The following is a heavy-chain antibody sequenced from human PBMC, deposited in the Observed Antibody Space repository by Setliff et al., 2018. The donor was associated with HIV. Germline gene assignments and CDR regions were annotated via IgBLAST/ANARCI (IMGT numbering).Heavy chain of an antibody. D-gene: IGHD1-26*01. CDR2: ISAYNGNT. V-gene: IGHV1-18*01. Sequence: GASVKVSCKASGYTFTSYGISWVRQAPGQGLEWMGWISAYNGNTNYAQKLQGRVTMTTDTSTSTAYMELGSLRSDDTAVYYCARDSEWGSYIFWTFDIWGQGTMGTVSS. CDR3: ARDSEWGSYIFWTFDI. CDR1: GYTFTSYG. J-gene: IGHJ3*02.